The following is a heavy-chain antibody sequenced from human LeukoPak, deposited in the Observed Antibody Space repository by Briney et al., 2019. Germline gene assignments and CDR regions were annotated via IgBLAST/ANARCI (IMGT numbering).Heavy chain of an antibody. D-gene: IGHD1-26*01. V-gene: IGHV3-48*01. CDR1: GFILSTYS. Sequence: GGSLRLSCAASGFILSTYSMNWVRQAPGKGLEWVSYISGSSSSIYYADSVKGRFTISRDNAKNSLYLQMNSLRAEDTAVYYCARDLGLDYWGQGTLVTVSS. CDR2: ISGSSSSI. CDR3: ARDLGLDY. J-gene: IGHJ4*02.